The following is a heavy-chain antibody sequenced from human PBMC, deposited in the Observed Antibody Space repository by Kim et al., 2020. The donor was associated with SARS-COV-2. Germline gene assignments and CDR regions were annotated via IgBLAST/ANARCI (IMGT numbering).Heavy chain of an antibody. V-gene: IGHV4-31*02. D-gene: IGHD1-26*01. CDR3: ARVQSGSYFRSVIDY. Sequence: PSLKSRVTISVDTSKNQFSLKLSSVTAADTAVYYCARVQSGSYFRSVIDYWGQGTLVTVSS. J-gene: IGHJ4*02.